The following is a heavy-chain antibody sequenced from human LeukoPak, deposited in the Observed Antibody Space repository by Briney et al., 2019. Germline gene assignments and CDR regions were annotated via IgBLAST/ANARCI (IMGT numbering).Heavy chain of an antibody. Sequence: LRLSCAASGFTFSRNAMNWVRQHPGKGLEWIGYIYYSGSTYYNPSLKSRVTISVDTSKNQFSLKLSSVTAADTAVYYCARSQKSYYYDSSGYYYGGTLDYWGQGTLVTVSS. CDR1: GFTFSRNA. V-gene: IGHV4-31*02. CDR2: IYYSGST. J-gene: IGHJ4*02. CDR3: ARSQKSYYYDSSGYYYGGTLDY. D-gene: IGHD3-22*01.